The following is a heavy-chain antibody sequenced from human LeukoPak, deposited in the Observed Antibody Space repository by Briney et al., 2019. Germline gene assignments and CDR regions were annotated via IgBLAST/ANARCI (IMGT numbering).Heavy chain of an antibody. J-gene: IGHJ4*02. CDR3: VRLSTIFGVAIDY. V-gene: IGHV4-39*01. CDR1: GGSISSSSSY. CDR2: VYYGEST. D-gene: IGHD3-3*01. Sequence: SETPSLTCTVSGGSISSSSSYWGWIRQPPGKGLEWIGTVYYGESTYYNPSLKSRITISVDTSKNQFSLKLSSVTAADTAVYYCVRLSTIFGVAIDYWGQGTLVTVSS.